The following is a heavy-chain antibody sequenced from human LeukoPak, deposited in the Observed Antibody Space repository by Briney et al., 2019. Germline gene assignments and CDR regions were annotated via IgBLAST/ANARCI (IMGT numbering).Heavy chain of an antibody. V-gene: IGHV3-7*01. CDR1: GFTFSSYG. J-gene: IGHJ5*02. Sequence: QTGGSLRLSCAASGFTFSSYGMHWVRQAPGKGLEWVANIKPDGSDKAYVDSVKGRFTISRDNTKNSLYLQMSSLRAEDTAVYYCARAMTWGQGTLVSVSS. CDR3: ARAMT. CDR2: IKPDGSDK.